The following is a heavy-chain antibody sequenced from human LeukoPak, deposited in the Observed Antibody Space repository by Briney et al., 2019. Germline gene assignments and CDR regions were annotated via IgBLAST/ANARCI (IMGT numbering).Heavy chain of an antibody. Sequence: GGSLRLSCAASGFTVSSNYMSWVRQAPGKGLEWVSVIYSGGSTYYADSVKGRFTISRDNSKNTLYLQMNSLRAEDTAVYYFTRDPVNYYDSSGYYLWGQGTLVTVSS. CDR3: TRDPVNYYDSSGYYL. D-gene: IGHD3-22*01. J-gene: IGHJ5*02. V-gene: IGHV3-66*02. CDR2: IYSGGST. CDR1: GFTVSSNY.